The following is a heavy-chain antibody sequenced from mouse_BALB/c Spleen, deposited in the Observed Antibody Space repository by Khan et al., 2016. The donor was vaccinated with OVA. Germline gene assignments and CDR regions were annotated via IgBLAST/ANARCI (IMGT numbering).Heavy chain of an antibody. J-gene: IGHJ3*01. V-gene: IGHV1S81*02. CDR2: INPSNGDS. D-gene: IGHD2-10*02. Sequence: QVQLQQPGAELVKPGASVTLSCKASGYTFSSYYMYWVKQRPGQGLEWIGGINPSNGDSHFNERFKTKATLTVDKSSSTAYMQLSSLTSEDSVVYFCRRSGYANPCAYWGQGTLVTVSA. CDR1: GYTFSSYY. CDR3: RRSGYANPCAY.